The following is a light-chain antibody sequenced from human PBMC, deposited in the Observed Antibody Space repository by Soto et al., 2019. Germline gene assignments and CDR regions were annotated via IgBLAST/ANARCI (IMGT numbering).Light chain of an antibody. V-gene: IGLV2-14*01. CDR1: SSDVGGYNY. J-gene: IGLJ2*01. CDR2: DVN. Sequence: QSELTQPASVSGSPGQSITISCTGTSSDVGGYNYVSWYQQHPGKAPKLMIYDVNNRPSGVSNRFSGSSSGNTASLTISGLQAEDEADYYCSSYISSSTLVFGGGTKLTVL. CDR3: SSYISSSTLV.